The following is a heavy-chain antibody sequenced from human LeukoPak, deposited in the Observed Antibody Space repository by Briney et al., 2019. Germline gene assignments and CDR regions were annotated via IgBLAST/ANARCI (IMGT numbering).Heavy chain of an antibody. CDR2: ISAYNGNT. V-gene: IGHV1-18*01. CDR3: ARDDYGGNAGEIDY. D-gene: IGHD4-23*01. J-gene: IGHJ4*02. Sequence: ASVKVSCKASGYTFTSYGISWVRQAPGQGLEWMGWISAYNGNTNYAQKLQGSVTMTTDTSTSTAYMELRSLRSDDTAVYYCARDDYGGNAGEIDYWGQGTLVTVSS. CDR1: GYTFTSYG.